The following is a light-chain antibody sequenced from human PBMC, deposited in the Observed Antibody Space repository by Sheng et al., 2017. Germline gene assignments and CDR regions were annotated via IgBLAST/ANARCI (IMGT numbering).Light chain of an antibody. J-gene: IGLJ3*02. CDR3: GTWDSSLSAGV. V-gene: IGLV1-51*02. CDR1: SSNIGNSY. CDR2: ENT. Sequence: QSVLTQPPSVSAAPGQKVTISCSGSSSNIGNSYVSWYQQLPGTGPKLIIYENTKRPSGIPDRFSGSKSGTSATLGITGLQTGDEADYYCGTWDSSLSAGVFGGGTKVIVL.